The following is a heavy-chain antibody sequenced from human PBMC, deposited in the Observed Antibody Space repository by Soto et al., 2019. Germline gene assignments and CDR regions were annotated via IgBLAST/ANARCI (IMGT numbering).Heavy chain of an antibody. D-gene: IGHD2-21*01. CDR2: INESGRT. CDR1: GQSFSGHS. CDR3: ARGSGIVALPGEMEDVKYDY. V-gene: IGHV4-34*01. J-gene: IGHJ4*02. Sequence: QVQLQQWGAGLVKPSETLSLSCAVYGQSFSGHSWAWIRQPPGKGLEWIGEINESGRTYYNPSLKSRVTISTETSKKEFYLKLSSVSAAYTAAYFCARGSGIVALPGEMEDVKYDYWGQGTLVNVSS.